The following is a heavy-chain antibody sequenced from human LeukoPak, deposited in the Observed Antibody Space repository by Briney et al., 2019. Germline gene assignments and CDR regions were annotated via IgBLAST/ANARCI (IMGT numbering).Heavy chain of an antibody. J-gene: IGHJ4*02. V-gene: IGHV1-2*02. D-gene: IGHD3-22*01. CDR3: AREVDYYDTSDYFPLGY. Sequence: ASVKVSCKASGYTFSGFYIHWVRQAPGQGLEWMGWINPNSGVTNYAQKLQGRVTITRDTSIDTAYMQLSRLRSDDTAVYYCAREVDYYDTSDYFPLGYWGQGTLVTVSS. CDR2: INPNSGVT. CDR1: GYTFSGFY.